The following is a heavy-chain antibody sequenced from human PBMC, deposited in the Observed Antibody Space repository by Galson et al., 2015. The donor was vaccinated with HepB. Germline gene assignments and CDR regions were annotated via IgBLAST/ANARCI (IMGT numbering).Heavy chain of an antibody. CDR2: IWYDGSNK. D-gene: IGHD2-2*01. Sequence: SLRLSCAASGFTFSSYGMHWVRQAPGKGLEWVAVIWYDGSNKYYADSVKGRFTISRDNSKNTLYLQMNSLRAEGTAVYYCARPGVVVPAADGTEYFQHWGQGTLVTVSS. V-gene: IGHV3-33*01. J-gene: IGHJ1*01. CDR1: GFTFSSYG. CDR3: ARPGVVVPAADGTEYFQH.